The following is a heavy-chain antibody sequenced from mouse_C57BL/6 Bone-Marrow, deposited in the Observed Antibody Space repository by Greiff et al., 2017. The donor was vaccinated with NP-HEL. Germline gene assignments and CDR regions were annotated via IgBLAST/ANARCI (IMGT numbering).Heavy chain of an antibody. J-gene: IGHJ2*01. V-gene: IGHV3-6*01. D-gene: IGHD2-14*01. CDR2: ISYDGSN. CDR1: GYSITSGYY. Sequence: EVQRVESGPGLVKPSQSLSLTCSVTGYSITSGYYWNWIRQFPGNKLEWMGYISYDGSNNYNPSLKNRISITLDTSKNQFFLKLNSVTTEDTATYYCARRVRRRGFDYWGQGTTLTVSS. CDR3: ARRVRRRGFDY.